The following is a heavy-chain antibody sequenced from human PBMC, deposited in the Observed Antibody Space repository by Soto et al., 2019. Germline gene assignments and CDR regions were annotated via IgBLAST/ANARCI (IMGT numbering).Heavy chain of an antibody. J-gene: IGHJ5*02. Sequence: ASVKVSCKASGYTFTSYAMHWVRQAPGQRLEWMGWINAGNGNTKYSQKFQGRVTITRDTSASTAYMELSSLRSEDTAVYYCARDGLEWLYESLFDPWGQVPLVTV. CDR2: INAGNGNT. CDR1: GYTFTSYA. CDR3: ARDGLEWLYESLFDP. D-gene: IGHD3-3*01. V-gene: IGHV1-3*01.